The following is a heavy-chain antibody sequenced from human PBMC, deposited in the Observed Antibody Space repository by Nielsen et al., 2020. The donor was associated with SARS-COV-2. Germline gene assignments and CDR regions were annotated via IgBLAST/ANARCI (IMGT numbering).Heavy chain of an antibody. D-gene: IGHD1-26*01. CDR2: ITPDGITT. V-gene: IGHV3-21*01. J-gene: IGHJ4*02. CDR1: GFTFSTHA. CDR3: VRGRRVGNTIFEY. Sequence: GASLKISCAASGFTFSTHAMNWVRQAPGTRLEWVAAITPDGITTFSAASVKGRFTISRDNAKNSLHMQINTLRGEDTALYFCVRGRRVGNTIFEYWGQGALVTVSS.